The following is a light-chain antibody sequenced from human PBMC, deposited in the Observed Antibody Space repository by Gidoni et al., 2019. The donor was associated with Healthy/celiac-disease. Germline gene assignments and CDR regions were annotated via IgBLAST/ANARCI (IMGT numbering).Light chain of an antibody. CDR2: EVS. CDR3: SSYTSSSIV. Sequence: QSALTQPASVSGSHGQSITISCTGTSSDVGGYNYVSWYQQQPGTAPKLMIYEVSNRPSGVSTRFSGSKSGNTASLTISGLQAEDEADYYCSSYTSSSIVFGTGTKVTVL. CDR1: SSDVGGYNY. J-gene: IGLJ1*01. V-gene: IGLV2-14*01.